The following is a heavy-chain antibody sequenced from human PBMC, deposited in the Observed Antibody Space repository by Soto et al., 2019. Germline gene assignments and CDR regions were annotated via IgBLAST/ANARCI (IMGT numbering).Heavy chain of an antibody. CDR1: GGTFSSYA. J-gene: IGHJ5*02. CDR3: ARGGVIAVAGTNNWFDP. D-gene: IGHD6-19*01. Sequence: QVQLVQSGAEVKKPGSSVKVSCKASGGTFSSYAISWVRQAPGQGLEWMGGIIPIFGTANYAQKFQGRVTITADDSTSTAYMELSSLRSEDTAVYYCARGGVIAVAGTNNWFDPWGQGTLVTVSS. CDR2: IIPIFGTA. V-gene: IGHV1-69*01.